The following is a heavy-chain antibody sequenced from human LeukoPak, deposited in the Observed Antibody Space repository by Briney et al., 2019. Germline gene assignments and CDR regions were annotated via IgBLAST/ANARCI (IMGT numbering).Heavy chain of an antibody. CDR1: GFTISSNY. J-gene: IGHJ6*03. V-gene: IGHV3-53*01. Sequence: PGGSLILSCVASGFTISSNYMSWVRQAPGKRLEWVAVIYSGGSTYYAASVKGRFTISSDNSKNTLYLQMNSLRAEDTAVYYCASGSGSYRTPYYYMDVWGTGTTVTVSS. D-gene: IGHD3-10*01. CDR2: IYSGGST. CDR3: ASGSGSYRTPYYYMDV.